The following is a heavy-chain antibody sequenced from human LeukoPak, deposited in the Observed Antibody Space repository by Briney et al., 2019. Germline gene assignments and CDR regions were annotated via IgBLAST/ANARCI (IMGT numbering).Heavy chain of an antibody. Sequence: GGALRLSSAASGFTLSSYSMNWVRQAPGKGLEWVSSISSSSSYIYYADSVEGRFTISRDNAKSSLYLQMNSLRAEDTAVYYCARGPDILTGAEFNYWGQGTLVTVSS. CDR1: GFTLSSYS. CDR2: ISSSSSYI. J-gene: IGHJ4*02. V-gene: IGHV3-21*01. CDR3: ARGPDILTGAEFNY. D-gene: IGHD3-9*01.